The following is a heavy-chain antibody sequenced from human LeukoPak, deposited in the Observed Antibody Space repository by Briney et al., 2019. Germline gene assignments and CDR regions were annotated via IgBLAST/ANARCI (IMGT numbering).Heavy chain of an antibody. D-gene: IGHD7-27*01. CDR1: GGSVSSSGYY. J-gene: IGHJ6*02. CDR2: IYYSGST. V-gene: IGHV4-31*03. Sequence: PSETLSLTCTVSGGSVSSSGYYWSWIRQHPGKGLEWIGYIYYSGSTYYNPSLKSRFTISVDTSKNQFSLKLSSVTAADTAVYYCARASRVVSGDDYYYVMDVWGQGTPVTVSS. CDR3: ARASRVVSGDDYYYVMDV.